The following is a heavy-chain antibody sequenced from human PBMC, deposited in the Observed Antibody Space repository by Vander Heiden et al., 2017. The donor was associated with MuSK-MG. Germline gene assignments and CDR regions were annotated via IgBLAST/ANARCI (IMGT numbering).Heavy chain of an antibody. CDR3: ARTPVPYCSSTSCSNWFDP. CDR1: GYSFTSYW. D-gene: IGHD2-2*01. V-gene: IGHV5-51*01. J-gene: IGHJ5*02. Sequence: EVQLVQSGAEVKKPGESLKISCKGSGYSFTSYWIGWVRQMPGKGLEWMGIIYPGDSDTRYSPSFHGQVSISADKSISTAYLQGSSRKASDPALYYCARTPVPYCSSTSCSNWFDPWGQGTMVTVSS. CDR2: IYPGDSDT.